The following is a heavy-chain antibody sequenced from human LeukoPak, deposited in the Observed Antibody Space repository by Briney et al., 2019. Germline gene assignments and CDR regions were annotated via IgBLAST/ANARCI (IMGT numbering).Heavy chain of an antibody. CDR3: AREGYYDSSGYYC. Sequence: GGSLRLSCAASGFTFSSYWMSWVRQAPGKGLEWVANIKQDGSEKYYVDSVKGRFTISRDNAKNSLYLQMNSLRAEDTAVYYCAREGYYDSSGYYCWGQGTLVTVSS. V-gene: IGHV3-7*01. CDR2: IKQDGSEK. CDR1: GFTFSSYW. D-gene: IGHD3-22*01. J-gene: IGHJ4*02.